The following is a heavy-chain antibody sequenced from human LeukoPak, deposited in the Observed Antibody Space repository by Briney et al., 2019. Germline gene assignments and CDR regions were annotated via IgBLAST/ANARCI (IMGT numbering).Heavy chain of an antibody. Sequence: SETLSLTCTVSGGSISSSSYYWGWIRQPPGKGLEWIGSIYYSGSTYYNPSLKSRVTISVDTSKNQFSLKLSSVTAADTAVYYCARHEVLWFGESPYNWFDPWGQGTLVTVSS. V-gene: IGHV4-39*01. D-gene: IGHD3-10*01. CDR1: GGSISSSSYY. J-gene: IGHJ5*02. CDR2: IYYSGST. CDR3: ARHEVLWFGESPYNWFDP.